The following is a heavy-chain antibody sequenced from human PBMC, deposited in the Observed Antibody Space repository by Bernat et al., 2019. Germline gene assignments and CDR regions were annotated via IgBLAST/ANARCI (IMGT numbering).Heavy chain of an antibody. CDR3: ARAGTVVATYEFDY. CDR2: ISAYNGNT. J-gene: IGHJ4*02. V-gene: IGHV1-18*01. D-gene: IGHD4-23*01. Sequence: QVQLVQSGAEVKKPGASVKVSCKASGYTFTSYGISWVGQAPGQGLEWMGWISAYNGNTNYAQKLQGIVTMTADTSTSTAYMELRGLRSDDTAVYYCARAGTVVATYEFDYWGQGTLVTVSS. CDR1: GYTFTSYG.